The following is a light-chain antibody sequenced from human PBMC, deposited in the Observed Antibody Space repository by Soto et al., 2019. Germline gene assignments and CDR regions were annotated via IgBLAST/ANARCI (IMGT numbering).Light chain of an antibody. Sequence: DIQMTQSPSTLSASVGDRVTITCRASQSISDWLAWYQQKPGKAPKLLIYKATTLEGGVPSRFSGSRSGTEFTLTISSLQPDDFATYYCQQYDTYRTFGQGTKVEIK. CDR2: KAT. CDR3: QQYDTYRT. CDR1: QSISDW. V-gene: IGKV1-5*03. J-gene: IGKJ1*01.